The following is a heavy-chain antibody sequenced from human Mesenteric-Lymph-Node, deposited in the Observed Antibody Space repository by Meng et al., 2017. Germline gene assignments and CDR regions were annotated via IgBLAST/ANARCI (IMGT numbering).Heavy chain of an antibody. CDR1: GYTFTGYY. J-gene: IGHJ6*02. CDR2: INPNTGGT. CDR3: ARDDRYCGSDCYDYFYAMDV. V-gene: IGHV1-2*06. Sequence: ASVKVSCKASGYTFTGYYMYWVRQAPGQGLEWMGRINPNTGGTKYAQKFQGRVTMTRDTSISTVYMEVSRLRSDDTAVYYCARDDRYCGSDCYDYFYAMDVWGQGTTVTVSS. D-gene: IGHD2-21*02.